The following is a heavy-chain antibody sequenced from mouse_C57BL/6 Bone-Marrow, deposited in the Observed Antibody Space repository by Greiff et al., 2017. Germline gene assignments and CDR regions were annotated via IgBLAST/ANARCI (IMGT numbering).Heavy chain of an antibody. J-gene: IGHJ2*01. D-gene: IGHD2-1*01. CDR3: ARDYGNSYY. V-gene: IGHV1-55*01. CDR2: IYPGSGST. CDR1: GYTFTSYW. Sequence: QVQLKQPGAELVKPGASVKMSCKASGYTFTSYWITWVKQRPGQGLEWIGDIYPGSGSTNYNEKFKGKATFTADTSSNTAYMQLSSLTTEDSAIYYCARDYGNSYYWGQGTTLTVSS.